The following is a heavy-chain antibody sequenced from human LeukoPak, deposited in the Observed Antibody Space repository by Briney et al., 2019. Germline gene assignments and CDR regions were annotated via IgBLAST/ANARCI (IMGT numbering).Heavy chain of an antibody. D-gene: IGHD2-2*01. Sequence: GGSLRLSCAASGFTFSSYVVNWVRQAPGKGLEWVSLISDSGDIIYYADSVKGRFSISRDNSKNTVYLQMNSLRAEDTALYYCAKGYCSSASCYPYYFDYWGQGTLVTVSS. CDR2: ISDSGDII. CDR3: AKGYCSSASCYPYYFDY. CDR1: GFTFSSYV. J-gene: IGHJ4*02. V-gene: IGHV3-23*01.